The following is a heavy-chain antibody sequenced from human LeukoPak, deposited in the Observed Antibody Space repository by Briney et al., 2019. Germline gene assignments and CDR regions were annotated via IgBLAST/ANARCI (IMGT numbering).Heavy chain of an antibody. CDR3: ARVYTPDYGDT. J-gene: IGHJ3*01. V-gene: IGHV1-8*01. D-gene: IGHD4/OR15-4a*01. CDR2: MNPNSGNT. Sequence: GALVKVSCKASGYTFTSYDINWVRQATGQGLEWMGWMNPNSGNTGYAQKFQGRFTITRNTSISTDYMELSSLRSEDTAVYYCARVYTPDYGDTWGQGTMVTVSS. CDR1: GYTFTSYD.